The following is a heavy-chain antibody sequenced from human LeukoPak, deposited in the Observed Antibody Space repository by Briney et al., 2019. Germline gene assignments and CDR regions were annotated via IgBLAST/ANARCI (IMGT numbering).Heavy chain of an antibody. D-gene: IGHD2-2*01. CDR3: AKLGCSTTRCYINY. CDR2: ISFDGSDQ. Sequence: GGSLRLSCAASGFSFSTYGMRWVRQAPGKGLEWVAVISFDGSDQYYADSVKGRFTVSRDNSKNTLYLQMNSLRAEDTAVYYCAKLGCSTTRCYINYWGQGTLVTVSS. J-gene: IGHJ4*02. CDR1: GFSFSTYG. V-gene: IGHV3-30*18.